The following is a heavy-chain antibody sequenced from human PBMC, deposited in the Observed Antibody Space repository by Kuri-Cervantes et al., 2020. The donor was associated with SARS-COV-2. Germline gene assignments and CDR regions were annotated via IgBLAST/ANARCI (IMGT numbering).Heavy chain of an antibody. Sequence: GESLKISCAASGSTFSSYSMNWVRQAPGKGLEWVSAISGSGGSTYYADSVKGRFTISRDNSKNTLYLQMNSLRAEDTAVYYCAAPRYYDILTGYQFDYWGQGTLVTVSS. V-gene: IGHV3-23*01. J-gene: IGHJ4*02. CDR2: ISGSGGST. CDR3: AAPRYYDILTGYQFDY. D-gene: IGHD3-9*01. CDR1: GSTFSSYS.